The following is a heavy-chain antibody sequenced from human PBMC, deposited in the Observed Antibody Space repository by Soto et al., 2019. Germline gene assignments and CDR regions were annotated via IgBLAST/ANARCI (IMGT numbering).Heavy chain of an antibody. CDR1: GFTFSDYW. CDR3: ARDAN. Sequence: EVQVVESGGGLVQPGGSLRLSCAASGFTFSDYWMSWVRQAPGKGLEWVANINQDGSEKYYVQSVKGRFTISRDNAKNSLYLQMNSLRAEDTAVYYCARDANWGQGTLVTVSS. V-gene: IGHV3-7*01. CDR2: INQDGSEK. J-gene: IGHJ4*02.